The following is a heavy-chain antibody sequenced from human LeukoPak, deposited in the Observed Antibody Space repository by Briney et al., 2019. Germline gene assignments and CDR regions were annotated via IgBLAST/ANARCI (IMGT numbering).Heavy chain of an antibody. CDR3: ARGTGGM. J-gene: IGHJ3*01. CDR1: GFTFSSYE. Sequence: PGGSLRLSCAASGFTFSSYEMNWVRQAPGKGLEWVSYISNSGRTMFYADSVKGRFTISRDNAKNSLYLQLNSLRAEDTAVYHCARGTGGMWGQGTMVTVSS. D-gene: IGHD3-16*01. CDR2: ISNSGRTM. V-gene: IGHV3-48*03.